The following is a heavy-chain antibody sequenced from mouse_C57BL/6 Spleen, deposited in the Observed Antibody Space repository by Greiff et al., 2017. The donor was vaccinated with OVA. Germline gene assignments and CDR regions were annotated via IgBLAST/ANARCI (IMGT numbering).Heavy chain of an antibody. D-gene: IGHD2-3*01. J-gene: IGHJ2*01. CDR2: IDPETGGT. Sequence: QVQLQQSGAELVRPGASVTLSCKASGYTFTDYEMHWVKQTPVHGLEWIGAIDPETGGTAYNQKFKGKAILTADKSSSTAYMELRSLTSEDSAVYYCTRSPSYDGYYYFDYWGQGTTLTVSS. CDR3: TRSPSYDGYYYFDY. V-gene: IGHV1-15*01. CDR1: GYTFTDYE.